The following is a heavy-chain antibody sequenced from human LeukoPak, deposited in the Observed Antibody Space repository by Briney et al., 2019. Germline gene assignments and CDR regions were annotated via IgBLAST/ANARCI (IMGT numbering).Heavy chain of an antibody. J-gene: IGHJ4*02. D-gene: IGHD6-19*01. CDR3: ARVVDHLSIAVAGPLDY. CDR1: GFTFSDYS. Sequence: PGGSLRLSCAASGFTFSDYSMNWVRQAPGKGLEWISYIGISSGNTKYADSVKGRFTISRDNAKNSLYPQMNSLRAEDTAVYYCARVVDHLSIAVAGPLDYWGQGTLVTVSS. CDR2: IGISSGNT. V-gene: IGHV3-48*04.